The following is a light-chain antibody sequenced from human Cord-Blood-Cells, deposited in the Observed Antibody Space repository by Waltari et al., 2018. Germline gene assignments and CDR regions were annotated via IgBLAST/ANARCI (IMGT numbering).Light chain of an antibody. CDR2: WAS. J-gene: IGKJ2*01. Sequence: LAVSLGERATINCKSSQSVLYSSNNKNYLAWYQQKPGQPPKLLIYWASTRESGVPDRFSGSGSGTDFTLTISSLQAEDVAVYYCQQYYSTPYTFGQGTKLEIK. CDR3: QQYYSTPYT. V-gene: IGKV4-1*01. CDR1: QSVLYSSNNKNY.